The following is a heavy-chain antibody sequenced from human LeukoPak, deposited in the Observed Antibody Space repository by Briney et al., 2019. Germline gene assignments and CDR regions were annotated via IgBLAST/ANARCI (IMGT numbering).Heavy chain of an antibody. D-gene: IGHD5-12*01. V-gene: IGHV3-48*01. CDR1: GFTFSSYS. CDR2: ISSSSSTI. CDR3: ARESDIVATGFDY. J-gene: IGHJ4*02. Sequence: GGSLRLSCAASGFTFSSYSMNWVRQAPGKGLEWVSYISSSSSTIYYADSVKGRFTISRDNAKNSLYLQMNSLRAEDTAVYYCARESDIVATGFDYWGQGTLVTVAS.